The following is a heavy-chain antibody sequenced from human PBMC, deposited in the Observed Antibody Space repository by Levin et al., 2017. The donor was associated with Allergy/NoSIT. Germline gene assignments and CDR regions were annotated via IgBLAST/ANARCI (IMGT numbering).Heavy chain of an antibody. CDR1: GFTFTSYA. V-gene: IGHV3-23*01. Sequence: TGGSLRLSCAASGFTFTSYAMAWVRQAPGKGLEWVASITGSAATTYYADSVKGRFTISKDNPKNALVLQMNSLRPEDTADYYSAQDRRFTVTADFDNWGHGTRVTVAS. CDR3: AQDRRFTVTADFDN. CDR2: ITGSAATT. J-gene: IGHJ4*01. D-gene: IGHD4-17*01.